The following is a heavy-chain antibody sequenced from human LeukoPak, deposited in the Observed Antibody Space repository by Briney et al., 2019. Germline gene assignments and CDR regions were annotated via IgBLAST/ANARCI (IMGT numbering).Heavy chain of an antibody. CDR1: GYTFTSYA. J-gene: IGHJ4*02. Sequence: ASVKVSCKASGYTFTSYAMNWVRPAPGQGLEWMGWINTNTGNPTYAQGFTGRFVFSLDTPVSTAYLQISSLTAEDTAVYYCARASARVYDILGGYHHSPNLWGQGTLVTVSS. D-gene: IGHD3-9*01. CDR3: ARASARVYDILGGYHHSPNL. CDR2: INTNTGNP. V-gene: IGHV7-4-1*02.